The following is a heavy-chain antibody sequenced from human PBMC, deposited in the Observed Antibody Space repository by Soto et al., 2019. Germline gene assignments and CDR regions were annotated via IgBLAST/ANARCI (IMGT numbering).Heavy chain of an antibody. V-gene: IGHV1-18*01. CDR3: XRXPXXXXXFXY. CDR1: GYTFTSYG. Sequence: QVQLVQSGAEVKEPGASVKISCKASGYTFTSYGISWVXQAXXXGLEWMSWISAYNGDTNYAQKVQGRVTMTTDTXXXXXXXXXXXXXXXXXXXXXXXRXPXXXXXFXYWGQGTLVTVSS. J-gene: IGHJ4*02. CDR2: ISAYNGDT.